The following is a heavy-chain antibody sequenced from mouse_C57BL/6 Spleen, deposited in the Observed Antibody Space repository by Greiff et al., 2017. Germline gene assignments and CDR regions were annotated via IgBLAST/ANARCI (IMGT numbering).Heavy chain of an antibody. Sequence: VQLKESGPELVKPGASVKISCKASGYAFSSSWMNWVKQRPGKGLEWIGRIYPGDGDTNYNGKFKGKATLTADKSSSTAYMQLSSLTSEDSAVYFCARQMDSSGYWFAYWGQGTLVTVSA. D-gene: IGHD3-2*02. V-gene: IGHV1-82*01. CDR1: GYAFSSSW. CDR2: IYPGDGDT. J-gene: IGHJ3*01. CDR3: ARQMDSSGYWFAY.